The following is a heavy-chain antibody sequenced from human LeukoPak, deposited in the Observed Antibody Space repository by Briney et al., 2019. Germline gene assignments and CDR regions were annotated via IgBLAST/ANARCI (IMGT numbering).Heavy chain of an antibody. Sequence: QSGGSLRLSCAASGFNFSSYAMSWVRQAPGKGLESVSAISGSGGSTYYADSVKGRFTISRDNSKNTLYLQMNSLRAEDTAVYYCAKDVPYGSGSYYSGWSDAFDIWGQGTMVTVSS. CDR1: GFNFSSYA. CDR3: AKDVPYGSGSYYSGWSDAFDI. D-gene: IGHD3-10*01. CDR2: ISGSGGST. V-gene: IGHV3-23*01. J-gene: IGHJ3*02.